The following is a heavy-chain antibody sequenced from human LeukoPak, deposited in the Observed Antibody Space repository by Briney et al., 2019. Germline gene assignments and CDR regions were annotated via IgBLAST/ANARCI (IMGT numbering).Heavy chain of an antibody. J-gene: IGHJ4*02. CDR1: GFTFSSYA. CDR3: ARARWFGELAFGY. CDR2: IYYSGST. D-gene: IGHD3-10*01. V-gene: IGHV4-59*01. Sequence: GSLRLSCAASGFTFSSYAMNWVRQAPGKGLEWIGYIYYSGSTNYNPSLKSRVTISVDTSKNQFSLKLSSVTAADTAVYYCARARWFGELAFGYWGQGTLVTVSS.